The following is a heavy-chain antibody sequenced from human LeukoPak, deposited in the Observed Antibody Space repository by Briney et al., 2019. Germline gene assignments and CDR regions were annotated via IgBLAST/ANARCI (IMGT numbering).Heavy chain of an antibody. V-gene: IGHV3-74*01. CDR2: INSEGTST. J-gene: IGHJ4*02. Sequence: VGSLRLSCAASGFTFSSYSMHWVRQAPGKGLLWVSRINSEGTSTSYADSVKGRFTISRDNAKNTLYLQMNSLRAEDTAVYYCAKDQGIVGAPDYWGKGTLVTVAS. CDR3: AKDQGIVGAPDY. CDR1: GFTFSSYS. D-gene: IGHD1-26*01.